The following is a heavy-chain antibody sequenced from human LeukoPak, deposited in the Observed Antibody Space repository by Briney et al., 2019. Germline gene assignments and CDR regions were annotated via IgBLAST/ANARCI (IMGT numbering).Heavy chain of an antibody. CDR3: AKDLDPYYYYYYMDV. Sequence: GGSLRLSCAASGFTFSSYGMHWVRQAPGKGLEWVAFIRYDGSNKYYADSVKGRFTISRDNSKNTLYLQMNSLRAEDTAVYYCAKDLDPYYYYYYMDVWGKGTTVTVSS. V-gene: IGHV3-30*02. D-gene: IGHD1-1*01. CDR2: IRYDGSNK. CDR1: GFTFSSYG. J-gene: IGHJ6*03.